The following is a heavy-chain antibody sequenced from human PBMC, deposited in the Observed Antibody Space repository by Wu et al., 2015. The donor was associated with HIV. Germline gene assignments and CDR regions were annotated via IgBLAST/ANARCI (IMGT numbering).Heavy chain of an antibody. V-gene: IGHV1-69*11. Sequence: QVQLVQSGAEVKKPESSVKVSCKASGGTFSSYGISWVRQAPGQGLEWMGGIIPILGTVNYAQKFQGRVTITADESTSTAYMELSSLRSEDTAVFYCATTYRDQLLSHGRTTGGLLAFDIWGQGTVVTVSS. D-gene: IGHD2-2*01. CDR1: GGTFSSYG. CDR3: ATTYRDQLLSHGRTTGGLLAFDI. J-gene: IGHJ3*02. CDR2: IIPILGTV.